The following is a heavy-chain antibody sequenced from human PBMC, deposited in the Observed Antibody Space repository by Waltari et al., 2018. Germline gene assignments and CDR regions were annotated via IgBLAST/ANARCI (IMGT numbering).Heavy chain of an antibody. CDR1: GYSISSGYY. CDR2: IYHSGST. Sequence: QVQLQESGPGLVKPSETLSLTCTVSGYSISSGYYWGWIRQPPGKGLEWIGSIYHSGSTYYNPSLKSRVTISVDTSKNQFSLKLSSVTAADTAVYYCARATGYVGFDYWGQGTLVTVSS. CDR3: ARATGYVGFDY. V-gene: IGHV4-38-2*02. J-gene: IGHJ4*02. D-gene: IGHD5-12*01.